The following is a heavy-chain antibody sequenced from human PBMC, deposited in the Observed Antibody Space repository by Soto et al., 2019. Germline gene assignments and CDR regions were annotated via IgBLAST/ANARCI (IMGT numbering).Heavy chain of an antibody. J-gene: IGHJ6*03. V-gene: IGHV3-66*01. Sequence: GGSLRLSCAASGFTVSSNYMSWVRQAPGKGLEWVSVIYSGGSTYYADSVKGRFTISRDNSKNTLYLQMNSLRAEDTAVYYSGSTYYNPSLKSRVTISVDTSKNQFSLKLSSVTAADTAVYYCARVMITFGGVIVDSDPNYYYYYMDVWGKGTTVTVSS. D-gene: IGHD2-21*02. CDR3: GSTYYNPSLKSRVTISVDTSKNQFSLKLSSVTAADTAVYYCARVMITFGGVIVDSDPNYYYYYMDV. CDR2: IYSGGST. CDR1: GFTVSSNY.